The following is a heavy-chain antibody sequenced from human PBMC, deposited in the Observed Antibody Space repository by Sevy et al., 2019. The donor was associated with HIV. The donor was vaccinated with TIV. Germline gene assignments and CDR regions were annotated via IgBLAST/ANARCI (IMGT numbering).Heavy chain of an antibody. CDR2: IKSKTDGGTT. D-gene: IGHD3-22*01. Sequence: GGSLRLSCAASGFTFSNAWMSWVRQAPGKGLEWVGRIKSKTDGGTTDYAAPVKGRFTISRDDSKNTLYLQMNSLKTEDTAVYYCTTDLGITMIVVVPYYYYGMDVWGQGTTVTVSS. V-gene: IGHV3-15*01. CDR1: GFTFSNAW. J-gene: IGHJ6*02. CDR3: TTDLGITMIVVVPYYYYGMDV.